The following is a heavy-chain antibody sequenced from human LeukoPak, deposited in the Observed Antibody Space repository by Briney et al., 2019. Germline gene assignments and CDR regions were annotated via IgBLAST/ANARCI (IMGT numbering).Heavy chain of an antibody. CDR3: ARDAELRYFDWLF. J-gene: IGHJ4*02. D-gene: IGHD3-9*01. CDR1: GYTFTGYY. CDR2: INPNSGGT. V-gene: IGHV1-2*02. Sequence: ASVKVSCKASGYTFTGYYMHWVRQAPGQGLEWMGWINPNSGGTIYAQKFQGRVTMTRDTSISTAYMELSRLRSDDTAVYYCARDAELRYFDWLFWGQGTLVTVSS.